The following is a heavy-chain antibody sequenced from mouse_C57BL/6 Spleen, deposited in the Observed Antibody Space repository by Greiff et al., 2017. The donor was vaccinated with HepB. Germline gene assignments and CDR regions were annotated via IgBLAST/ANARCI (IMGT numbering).Heavy chain of an antibody. CDR3: ARAADGSFAY. CDR1: GFTFSDYG. J-gene: IGHJ3*01. V-gene: IGHV5-17*01. CDR2: ISSGSSTI. D-gene: IGHD2-3*01. Sequence: EVKLQESGGGLVKPGGSLKLSCAASGFTFSDYGMHWVRQAPEKGLEWVAYISSGSSTIYYADTVKGRFTISRDNAKNTLFLQMTSLRSEDTAMYYCARAADGSFAYWGQGTLVTVSA.